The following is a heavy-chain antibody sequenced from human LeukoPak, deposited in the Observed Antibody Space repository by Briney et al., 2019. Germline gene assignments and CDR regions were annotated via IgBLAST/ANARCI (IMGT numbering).Heavy chain of an antibody. Sequence: GGSLRLFCAASGFTVSSNYMSWVRQAPGKGLEWVSFIYSGGETKYADSVKGRFTISRDNSKNTLYLQMNSLRAEDTAVYYCARWYCSSTNCYYDYWGQGTLVTVSS. CDR3: ARWYCSSTNCYYDY. J-gene: IGHJ4*02. D-gene: IGHD2-2*01. V-gene: IGHV3-53*01. CDR2: IYSGGET. CDR1: GFTVSSNY.